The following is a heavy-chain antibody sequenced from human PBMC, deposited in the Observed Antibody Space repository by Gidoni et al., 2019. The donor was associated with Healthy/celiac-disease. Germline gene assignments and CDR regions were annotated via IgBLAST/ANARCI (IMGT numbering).Heavy chain of an antibody. J-gene: IGHJ6*03. V-gene: IGHV4-39*01. CDR3: ARQSYSYYMDV. CDR1: GGSISSSSYY. CDR2: IYYSGST. D-gene: IGHD3-10*01. Sequence: QLQLQESGPGLVKPSETLSLTCTFSGGSISSSSYYWGWIRQPPGKGLEWIGSIYYSGSTYYNPSLKSRVTISVDTSKNQFSLKLSSVTAADTAVYYCARQSYSYYMDVWGKGTTVTVSS.